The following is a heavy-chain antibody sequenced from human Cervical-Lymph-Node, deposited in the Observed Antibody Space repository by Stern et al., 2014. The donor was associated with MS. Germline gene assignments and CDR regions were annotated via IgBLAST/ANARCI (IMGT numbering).Heavy chain of an antibody. J-gene: IGHJ6*02. V-gene: IGHV1-69*01. D-gene: IGHD2-15*01. CDR3: ARLVVVAGDYYYYGMDV. CDR1: GGTFSSYA. Sequence: VQLVQSGAEVKKPGSSVKVSCKASGGTFSSYAISWVRQAPGQGLEWMGGILPIFGTANYAQKFQGRVTITADESTSTAYMELSSLRSEDTAVYYCARLVVVAGDYYYYGMDVWGQGTTVTVSS. CDR2: ILPIFGTA.